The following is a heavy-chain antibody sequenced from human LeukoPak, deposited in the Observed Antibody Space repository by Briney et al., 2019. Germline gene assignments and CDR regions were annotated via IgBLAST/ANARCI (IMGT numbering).Heavy chain of an antibody. Sequence: ASVKVSCKTSGYTFTSYDINWVRQATGQGLEWMGWMNPNSGETGFAQKFQGRVAMTRNIAIRTAYMELSGLTYEDTAVYYCARLRDNSTGYRYFDYWGPGTSVTVSS. D-gene: IGHD6-19*01. V-gene: IGHV1-8*01. CDR1: GYTFTSYD. CDR3: ARLRDNSTGYRYFDY. CDR2: MNPNSGET. J-gene: IGHJ4*02.